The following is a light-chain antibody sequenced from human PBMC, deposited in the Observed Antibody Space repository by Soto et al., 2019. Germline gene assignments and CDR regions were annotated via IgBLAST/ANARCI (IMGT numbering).Light chain of an antibody. J-gene: IGKJ1*01. Sequence: VFSQSPGTLSLSTGERASLSCRASQSVSSSYLAWYQQKPGQAPRLLIYGASSRATGIPDRFSGSGSGTDFTLTISRLEPEDFAVYYCQPYGSSPPWTFGQGTKVDIK. V-gene: IGKV3-20*01. CDR3: QPYGSSPPWT. CDR1: QSVSSSY. CDR2: GAS.